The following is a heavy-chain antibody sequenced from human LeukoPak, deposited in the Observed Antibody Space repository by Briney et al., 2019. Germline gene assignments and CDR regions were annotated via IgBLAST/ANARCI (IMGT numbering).Heavy chain of an antibody. Sequence: GGSLRLSCAASGFTFSSYDMHWVRQATGKGLEWVSAIGTAGDTYYLGSVKGRFTISRENAKNSLYLQMNSLRAGDTAVYYCARDRRIVGATTYYYGMDVWGQGTTVTVSS. V-gene: IGHV3-13*01. D-gene: IGHD1-26*01. J-gene: IGHJ6*02. CDR2: IGTAGDT. CDR1: GFTFSSYD. CDR3: ARDRRIVGATTYYYGMDV.